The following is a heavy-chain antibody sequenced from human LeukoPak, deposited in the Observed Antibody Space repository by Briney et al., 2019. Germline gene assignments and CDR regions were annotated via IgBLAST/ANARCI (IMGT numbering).Heavy chain of an antibody. CDR3: ARQHALGPNIGDYVNY. J-gene: IGHJ4*02. V-gene: IGHV5-51*01. CDR2: IYPGDSDA. D-gene: IGHD4-17*01. CDR1: GYSFTSYW. Sequence: GGSLKISCKGSGYSFTSYWIGWVRQMPGKGLEWMGIIYPGDSDARYSPSFQGQVTISADKSISTAYLQWSSLKASDTAMYYCARQHALGPNIGDYVNYWGQGTLVTVSS.